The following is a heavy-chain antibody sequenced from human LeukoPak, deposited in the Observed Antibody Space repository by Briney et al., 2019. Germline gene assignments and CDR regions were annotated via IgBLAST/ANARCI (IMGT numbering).Heavy chain of an antibody. V-gene: IGHV3-30*02. CDR2: IRYDGSNK. Sequence: GGSLRLSCAASGFTFSSYGMHWVRQAPGEGLEWVAFIRYDGSNKYYADFVRGRFTISRDNSKNTLSLQMNSLRAEDTAVFYCAKDDASGSYFYFDYWGQGTLVTVSS. CDR1: GFTFSSYG. D-gene: IGHD3-10*01. J-gene: IGHJ4*02. CDR3: AKDDASGSYFYFDY.